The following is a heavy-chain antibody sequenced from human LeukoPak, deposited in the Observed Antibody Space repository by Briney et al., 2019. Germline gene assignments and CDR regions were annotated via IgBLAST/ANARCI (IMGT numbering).Heavy chain of an antibody. CDR3: ARYYYGSGSYYNLGYYYGMDV. D-gene: IGHD3-10*01. CDR1: GYTFTSYG. Sequence: GASVKVSCKASGYTFTSYGISWVRQAPGQGLEWMGWISAYNGNTNYAQKLQGRVTMTTDTSTSTAYMELRSLRSDDTAVYYCARYYYGSGSYYNLGYYYGMDVWGQGTTVTVS. CDR2: ISAYNGNT. J-gene: IGHJ6*02. V-gene: IGHV1-18*01.